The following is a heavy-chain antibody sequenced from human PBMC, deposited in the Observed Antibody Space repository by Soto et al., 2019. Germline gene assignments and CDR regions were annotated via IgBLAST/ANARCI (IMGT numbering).Heavy chain of an antibody. J-gene: IGHJ6*02. CDR3: ARQGFGELHGLVDV. CDR2: INHSGST. Sequence: SETLSLTCAVYGGSFSGYYWSWIRQPPGKGLEWIGEINHSGSTNYNPSLKSRVTISVDTSKNQFSLKLYSVTAADTALYYCARQGFGELHGLVDVWGQGTTVTVSS. V-gene: IGHV4-34*01. CDR1: GGSFSGYY. D-gene: IGHD3-10*01.